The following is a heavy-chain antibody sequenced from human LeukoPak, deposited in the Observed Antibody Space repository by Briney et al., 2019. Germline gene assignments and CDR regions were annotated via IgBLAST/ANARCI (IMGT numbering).Heavy chain of an antibody. Sequence: SETLSLTCTVSGGSISSSSYYWGWIRQPPGKGLEWIGSIYYSGSTYYNPSLESRVTISVDTSKNQFSLKLSSVTAADTAVYYCARDSPKMRWFDPWGQGTLVTVSS. CDR3: ARDSPKMRWFDP. J-gene: IGHJ5*02. CDR1: GGSISSSSYY. V-gene: IGHV4-39*07. CDR2: IYYSGST.